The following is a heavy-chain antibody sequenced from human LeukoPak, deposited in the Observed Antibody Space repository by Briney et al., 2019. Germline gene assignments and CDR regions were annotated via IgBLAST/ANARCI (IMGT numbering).Heavy chain of an antibody. CDR2: IYSGGST. J-gene: IGHJ5*02. D-gene: IGHD6-19*01. V-gene: IGHV3-53*05. CDR1: GFTVSSNY. CDR3: AKDRGYSSGWYWFDP. Sequence: GGSLRLSCAASGFTVSSNYMSWVRQAPGKGLEWVSVIYSGGSTYYADSVKGRFTISRDNSKNTLYLQMNSLRAEDTAVYYCAKDRGYSSGWYWFDPWGQGTLVTVSS.